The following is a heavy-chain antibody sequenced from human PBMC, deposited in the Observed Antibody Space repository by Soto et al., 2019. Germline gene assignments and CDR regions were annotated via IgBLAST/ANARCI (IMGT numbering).Heavy chain of an antibody. CDR1: GDSFNDYY. CDR2: INPNSGVT. CDR3: ARESGGATATLDYYYFYMDV. V-gene: IGHV1-2*04. J-gene: IGHJ6*03. D-gene: IGHD5-12*01. Sequence: QVQLVQSGAEVRKPGASVTVSCRSSGDSFNDYYIHWVRQAPEQGLEWMGWINPNSGVTKYAQKSQGWVSMTRDTSIRTVYMQLSRLRSDDTAVYYCARESGGATATLDYYYFYMDVWGTGTTVTVSS.